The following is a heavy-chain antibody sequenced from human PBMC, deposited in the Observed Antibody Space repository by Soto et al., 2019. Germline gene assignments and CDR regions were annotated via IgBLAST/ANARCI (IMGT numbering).Heavy chain of an antibody. J-gene: IGHJ4*02. CDR1: RFNYMCYY. D-gene: IGHD4-4*01. CDR2: INPNGGTT. Sequence: GACADACSQEPRFNYMCYYLHSPRQAPTQDLEWMGSINPNGGTTNSARKFQGRLTMTRDTSITTAYMELSRLNSDDTAGYYCERTELTTLPNFAYWVQRTQHTGSS. V-gene: IGHV1-2*02. CDR3: ERTELTTLPNFAY.